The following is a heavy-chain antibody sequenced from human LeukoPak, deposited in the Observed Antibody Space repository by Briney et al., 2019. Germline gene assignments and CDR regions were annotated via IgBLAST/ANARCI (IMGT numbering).Heavy chain of an antibody. CDR1: GFTFSDYY. Sequence: GGSLRLSCAASGFTFSDYYMSWIRQAPGKGLEWVSYISSSGSTIYFADSVKGRFTISRDNAKNSLYLQMNSLRAEDTAVYYCAREGAIYYYDSSGYYGPDYWGQGTLVTVSS. CDR3: AREGAIYYYDSSGYYGPDY. D-gene: IGHD3-22*01. V-gene: IGHV3-11*01. CDR2: ISSSGSTI. J-gene: IGHJ4*02.